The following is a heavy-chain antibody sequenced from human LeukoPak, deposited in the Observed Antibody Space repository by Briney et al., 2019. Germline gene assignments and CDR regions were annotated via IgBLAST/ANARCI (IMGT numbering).Heavy chain of an antibody. V-gene: IGHV4-59*08. D-gene: IGHD5-24*01. J-gene: IGHJ3*01. CDR1: GDSIRRPY. CDR2: IDQNGNT. Sequence: PSETLSLTCTVSGDSIRRPYWSWIRQPPGKGLEWIGYIDQNGNTDYNSSLQSRVSISADTSKSQFSLKLTSVTAEDTAVYYCATHQLLQFDVFNVWGQGTMVTVSS. CDR3: ATHQLLQFDVFNV.